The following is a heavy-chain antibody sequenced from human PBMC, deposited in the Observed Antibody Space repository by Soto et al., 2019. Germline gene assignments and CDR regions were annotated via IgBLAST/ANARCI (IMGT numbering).Heavy chain of an antibody. CDR2: IDSGGGGT. D-gene: IGHD3-22*01. CDR1: GFTFRKYA. J-gene: IGHJ4*02. Sequence: EVQLLESGGGLVQPGGPLRLSCAASGFTFRKYAMSWVRQVPGKGPEWVSAIDSGGGGTYYADSVKGRFTISRDNSKNTLYLQMNSLRAEDPAVYYCAKDRVPNDSSGYYSIALDDWGQGTLVTVSS. V-gene: IGHV3-23*01. CDR3: AKDRVPNDSSGYYSIALDD.